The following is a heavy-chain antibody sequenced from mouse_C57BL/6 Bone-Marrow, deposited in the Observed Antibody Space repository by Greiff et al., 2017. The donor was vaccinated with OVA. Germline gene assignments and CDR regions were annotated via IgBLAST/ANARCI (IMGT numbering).Heavy chain of an antibody. J-gene: IGHJ3*01. CDR3: ARWDGYYLAWFAY. Sequence: QVQLQQPGTELVKPGASVKLSCKASGYTFTSYWMHWVKQRPGQGLEWIGNINPSNGGTNYNEKFKSKATLTVDESSSTAYMQLSSLTSEDSAVYYCARWDGYYLAWFAYWGQGTLVTVSA. D-gene: IGHD2-3*01. CDR1: GYTFTSYW. CDR2: INPSNGGT. V-gene: IGHV1-53*01.